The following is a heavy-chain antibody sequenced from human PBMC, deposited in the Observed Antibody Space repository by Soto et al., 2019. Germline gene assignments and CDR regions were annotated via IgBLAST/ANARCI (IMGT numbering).Heavy chain of an antibody. Sequence: SETLSLTCTVSGGCISSRSYYCGGIRQPPGKGLEWIGSIYYSGSTYYNPSLKSRVTISVDTSKNQFSLKLSSVTAADTAVYYCAIPTVTTGYYYYGMAVWGQGTTVT. CDR3: AIPTVTTGYYYYGMAV. D-gene: IGHD4-4*01. CDR2: IYYSGST. V-gene: IGHV4-39*01. J-gene: IGHJ6*02. CDR1: GGCISSRSYY.